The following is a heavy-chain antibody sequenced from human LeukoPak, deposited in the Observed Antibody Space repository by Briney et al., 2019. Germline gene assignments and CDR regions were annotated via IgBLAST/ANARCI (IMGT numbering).Heavy chain of an antibody. J-gene: IGHJ6*03. D-gene: IGHD6-19*01. CDR2: IYYSGST. V-gene: IGHV4-39*01. Sequence: SETLSLTCTVSGGSISSGSYYWGWIRQPPGKGLEWIGSIYYSGSTYYNPSLKGRVTISVDTSKNQFSLKLSSVTAADTAVYYCARRRRGWLGYMDVWGKGTTVTVSS. CDR3: ARRRRGWLGYMDV. CDR1: GGSISSGSYY.